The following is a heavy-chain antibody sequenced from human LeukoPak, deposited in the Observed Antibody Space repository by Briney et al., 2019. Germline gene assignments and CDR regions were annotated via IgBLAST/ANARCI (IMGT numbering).Heavy chain of an antibody. D-gene: IGHD6-13*01. Sequence: GGSLRLSCAASGLTFSSYAMHWVRQAPGKGLEWVSSISSSSSYIYYADSVKGRFTISRDNAKNSLYLQMNSLRAEDTAVYNCARAVTAAAQRYYYYYMDVWGKGTTVTVSS. CDR1: GLTFSSYA. V-gene: IGHV3-21*01. CDR3: ARAVTAAAQRYYYYYMDV. J-gene: IGHJ6*03. CDR2: ISSSSSYI.